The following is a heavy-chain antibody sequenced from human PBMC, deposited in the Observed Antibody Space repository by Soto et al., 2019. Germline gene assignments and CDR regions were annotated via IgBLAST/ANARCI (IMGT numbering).Heavy chain of an antibody. D-gene: IGHD3-16*02. CDR2: ISSNGGST. CDR3: ARGGPAMITFGGVIVKRNAFDI. Sequence: GGSLRLSCAASGFTFSSYAMHWVRQAPGKGLEYVSAISSNGGSTYYANSVKGRFTISRDNSKNTLYLQMGSLRAEDMAVYYCARGGPAMITFGGVIVKRNAFDIWGQGTMVTVSS. V-gene: IGHV3-64*01. J-gene: IGHJ3*02. CDR1: GFTFSSYA.